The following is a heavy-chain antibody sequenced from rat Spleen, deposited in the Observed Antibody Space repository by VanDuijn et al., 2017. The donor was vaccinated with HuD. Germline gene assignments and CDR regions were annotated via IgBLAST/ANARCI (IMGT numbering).Heavy chain of an antibody. D-gene: IGHD5-1*01. V-gene: IGHV5-22*01. CDR1: GFTFSNYD. J-gene: IGHJ3*01. CDR2: ISYEGGST. Sequence: EVQLVESGGGLVQPGRSLKLSCAASGFTFSNYDMAWVRQAPTKGLEWVASISYEGGSTYYGDAVKGRFTISRDNAKSTLYLQKNSLRSEDTATYYCTRGENWFAYWGQGTLVTVSS. CDR3: TRGENWFAY.